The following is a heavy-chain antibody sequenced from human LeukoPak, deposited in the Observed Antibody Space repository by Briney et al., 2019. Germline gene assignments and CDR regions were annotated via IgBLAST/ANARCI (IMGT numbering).Heavy chain of an antibody. CDR1: GGSLSSYY. CDR2: IFYNGST. V-gene: IGHV4-59*01. Sequence: PSETLSLTCTVSGGSLSSYYWRWIRQPPGKGLEWIGYIFYNGSTNYNPSLKSRVTISVDTSKNQFSLKLSSVTAADTAVYYCARGEWDLLFDYWGQGTLVTVSS. CDR3: ARGEWDLLFDY. J-gene: IGHJ4*02. D-gene: IGHD1-26*01.